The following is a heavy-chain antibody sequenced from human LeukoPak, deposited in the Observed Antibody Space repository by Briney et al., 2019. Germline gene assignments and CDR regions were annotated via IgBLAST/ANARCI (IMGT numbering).Heavy chain of an antibody. CDR1: GDSISPYY. V-gene: IGHV4-59*01. D-gene: IGHD3-3*01. Sequence: PSETLSLTCTVSGDSISPYYWNWIRQPPGKGLEWVGYFYYSGSTNYNLSLKSRVTLSLDTPKNQLSLRLTSVTAADTAVNYWARIMKGDFWSGDSYYDYYYMDVWGKGTTVTVSS. CDR2: FYYSGST. CDR3: ARIMKGDFWSGDSYYDYYYMDV. J-gene: IGHJ6*03.